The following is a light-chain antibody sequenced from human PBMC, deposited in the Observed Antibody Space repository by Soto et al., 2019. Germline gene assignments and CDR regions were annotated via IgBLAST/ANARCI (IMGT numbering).Light chain of an antibody. CDR1: QSLLYSDADTY. Sequence: DVVMTQSPLSLSVTLGQSASISCRSTQSLLYSDADTYLNWYHQRPGQSPRRLIHKVSKRDSGVPDRSSGSGSGSDFTLEISRVEAEDVCNYYCLQATHWPWTFGQGTKVDI. V-gene: IGKV2-30*01. CDR3: LQATHWPWT. J-gene: IGKJ1*01. CDR2: KVS.